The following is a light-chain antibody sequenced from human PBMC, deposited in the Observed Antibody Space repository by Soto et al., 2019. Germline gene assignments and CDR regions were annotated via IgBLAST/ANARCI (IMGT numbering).Light chain of an antibody. V-gene: IGLV2-14*01. Sequence: QSALTQPASVSGSPGQSITISCTGTSSDVGGYNYVPWYQQHPGKAPKLMIYEVSNRPSGVSNRFSGSKSGNTASLTISGLQAEDEADYYCSSYTSSSTLFGTGTKLTVL. CDR2: EVS. CDR1: SSDVGGYNY. J-gene: IGLJ1*01. CDR3: SSYTSSSTL.